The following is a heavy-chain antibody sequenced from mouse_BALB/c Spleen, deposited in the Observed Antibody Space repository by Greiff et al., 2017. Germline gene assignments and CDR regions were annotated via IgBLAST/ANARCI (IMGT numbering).Heavy chain of an antibody. CDR1: GYSFTGYY. J-gene: IGHJ3*01. V-gene: IGHV1-31*01. D-gene: IGHD2-4*01. CDR3: ARSDYDYAWFAY. CDR2: INPYNGAT. Sequence: DVQLQESGPELVKPGASVKISCKASGYSFTGYYMHWVKQSHVKSLEWIGRINPYNGATSYNQNFKDKASLTVDKSSSTAYMELHSLTSEDSAVYYCARSDYDYAWFAYWGQGTLVTVSA.